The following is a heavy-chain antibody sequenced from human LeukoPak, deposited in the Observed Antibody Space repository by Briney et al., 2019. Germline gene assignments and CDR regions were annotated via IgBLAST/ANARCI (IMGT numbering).Heavy chain of an antibody. V-gene: IGHV3-23*01. Sequence: GGSLRLSCAASGFTFSSYAMSWVRQAPGKGLEWVSAISGSGGSTYYADSVKGRFTISRDNSKNTLYLQMNSLRAEDTAVYYCAKSPRIAVAGIFRGSGAHGMDVWGQGTTVTVSS. CDR3: AKSPRIAVAGIFRGSGAHGMDV. D-gene: IGHD6-19*01. CDR2: ISGSGGST. CDR1: GFTFSSYA. J-gene: IGHJ6*02.